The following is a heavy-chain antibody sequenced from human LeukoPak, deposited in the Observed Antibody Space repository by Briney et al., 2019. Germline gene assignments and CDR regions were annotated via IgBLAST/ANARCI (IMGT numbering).Heavy chain of an antibody. V-gene: IGHV4-59*11. D-gene: IGHD3-22*01. Sequence: PSETLSLTCTVSGGSISSHYWSWIRQPPGKGLEWIGYIYYSGSTNYNPPLKSRVTISVDTSKNQFSLKLSSVTAADTAVYYCARTNYYDSSGYRYYYYYYYMDVWGKGTTVTVSS. CDR3: ARTNYYDSSGYRYYYYYYYMDV. J-gene: IGHJ6*03. CDR2: IYYSGST. CDR1: GGSISSHY.